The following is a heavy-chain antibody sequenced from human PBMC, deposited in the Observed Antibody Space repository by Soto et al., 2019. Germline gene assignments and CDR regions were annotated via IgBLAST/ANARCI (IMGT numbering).Heavy chain of an antibody. CDR3: ARDSGYSSGWFDY. CDR1: GGTFSSYA. J-gene: IGHJ4*02. V-gene: IGHV1-69*13. Sequence: SVKVSCKASGGTFSSYATSWVRQAPGQGLEWMGGIIPIFGTANYAQKFQGRVTITADESTSTAYMELSSLRSEDTAVYYCARDSGYSSGWFDYWGQGTQVTVSS. D-gene: IGHD6-19*01. CDR2: IIPIFGTA.